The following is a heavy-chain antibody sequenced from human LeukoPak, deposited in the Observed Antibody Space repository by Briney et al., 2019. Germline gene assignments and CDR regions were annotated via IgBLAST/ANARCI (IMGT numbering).Heavy chain of an antibody. CDR1: GFTFSLYA. D-gene: IGHD2-15*01. V-gene: IGHV3-64*04. CDR3: ATEGGPPIERY. CDR2: INSDGSYI. J-gene: IGHJ4*02. Sequence: PGGSLRLSCSASGFTFSLYAMHWVRQAPGKGLEYVSAINSDGSYIYYADSVKGRFTISRDNSKNTLFLQMNSLRAEDTAVYYCATEGGPPIERYWGQGTLVTVSS.